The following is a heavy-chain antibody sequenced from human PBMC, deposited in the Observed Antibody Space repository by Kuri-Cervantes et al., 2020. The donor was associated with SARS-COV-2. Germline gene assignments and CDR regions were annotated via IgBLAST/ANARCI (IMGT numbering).Heavy chain of an antibody. D-gene: IGHD3-22*01. CDR2: ISYDGSNK. CDR3: AKAGSRWYYYYMDV. V-gene: IGHV3-30*19. CDR1: GFTFSSYG. Sequence: GGSLRLSCAASGFTFSSYGMHWVRQAPGKGLEWVAVISYDGSNKYYADSVKGRFTISRDNSKNTLYLQMNSLRAEDTAVYYCAKAGSRWYYYYMDVWGQGTTVTVSS. J-gene: IGHJ6*03.